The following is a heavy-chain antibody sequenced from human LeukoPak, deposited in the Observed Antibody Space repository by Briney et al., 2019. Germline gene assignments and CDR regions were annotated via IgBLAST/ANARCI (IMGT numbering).Heavy chain of an antibody. J-gene: IGHJ4*02. Sequence: GGSLRLSCAASGFTFSSYWMSWVRQAPGKGLEWVANIKQDGSEKYYVDSVKGRFTISRDNAKNSLYLQMNSLRAEDTAVYYCARSELGYSSGFIDYWGQGTLVTVSS. CDR1: GFTFSSYW. CDR2: IKQDGSEK. D-gene: IGHD6-19*01. V-gene: IGHV3-7*01. CDR3: ARSELGYSSGFIDY.